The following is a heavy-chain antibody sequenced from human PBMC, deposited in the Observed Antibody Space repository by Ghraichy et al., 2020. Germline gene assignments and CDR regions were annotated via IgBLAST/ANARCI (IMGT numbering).Heavy chain of an antibody. CDR2: IYYSGST. Sequence: SETLSLTCTVFGGSISSYYWSWIRQPPGKGLEWIGYIYYSGSTNYNPSLKSRVTISVDTSKNQFSLKLSSVTAADTAVYYCARGARFLEWLPPYFDYWGQGTLVTVSS. D-gene: IGHD3-3*01. J-gene: IGHJ4*02. CDR1: GGSISSYY. V-gene: IGHV4-59*01. CDR3: ARGARFLEWLPPYFDY.